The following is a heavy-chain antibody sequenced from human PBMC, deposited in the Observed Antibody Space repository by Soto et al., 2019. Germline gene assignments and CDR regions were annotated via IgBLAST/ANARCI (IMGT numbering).Heavy chain of an antibody. V-gene: IGHV4-30-2*01. J-gene: IGHJ4*02. CDR3: ARGALFDF. CDR2: IYQNGRT. CDR1: GGSISSGGYS. Sequence: QLQLQESGSGPVKPSETLSLTCTVSGGSISSGGYSWNWIRQPPGKGLEWIGNIYQNGRTQFNPSLKSRVTISLARAKNQFSLTLSSVTAADTAVYFCARGALFDFWGQGALVTVSS.